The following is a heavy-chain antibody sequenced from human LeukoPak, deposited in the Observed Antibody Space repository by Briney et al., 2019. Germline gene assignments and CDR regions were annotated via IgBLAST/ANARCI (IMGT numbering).Heavy chain of an antibody. CDR1: GGSFSGYY. CDR2: INHSGST. CDR3: ARGGAATSGKDIVVAVAVPGAFDI. D-gene: IGHD2-15*01. V-gene: IGHV4-34*01. Sequence: PSETLSLTCAVYGGSFSGYYWSWIRQPPGKGLEWIGEINHSGSTNYNPSLKSRVTISVDTSKNQFSLKLSSVTAADTAVYYCARGGAATSGKDIVVAVAVPGAFDIWGQGTMVTVSS. J-gene: IGHJ3*02.